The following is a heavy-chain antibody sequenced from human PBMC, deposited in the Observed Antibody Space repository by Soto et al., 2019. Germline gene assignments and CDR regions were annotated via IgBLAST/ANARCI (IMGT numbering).Heavy chain of an antibody. J-gene: IGHJ4*02. CDR3: ARDPIGGGAPYYFDF. D-gene: IGHD3-16*01. V-gene: IGHV1-46*01. CDR1: GYTFTSYY. CDR2: INPSGGNT. Sequence: ASVKVSCKASGYTFTSYYMHWVRQAPGQGLEWMGIINPSGGNTSYAQNFQGRVTMTRDTSIGTAYMELTSLTSDDTAVYYCARDPIGGGAPYYFDFWGRGTLVTVSS.